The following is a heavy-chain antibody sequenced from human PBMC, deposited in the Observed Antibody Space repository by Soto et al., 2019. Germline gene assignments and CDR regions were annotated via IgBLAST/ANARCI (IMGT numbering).Heavy chain of an antibody. J-gene: IGHJ3*02. Sequence: QVHLVQSGAEVKKPGSSVKVSCKSSGGAFRNYAFSWVRQAPGEGPEWMGGIIPMYVTAKHAQKYQGRLTITADESTNTVYMELTSLRFEDTAVYYCARLGATMTPAFDIWGQGTLVSVSS. CDR2: IIPMYVTA. D-gene: IGHD5-12*01. V-gene: IGHV1-69*01. CDR3: ARLGATMTPAFDI. CDR1: GGAFRNYA.